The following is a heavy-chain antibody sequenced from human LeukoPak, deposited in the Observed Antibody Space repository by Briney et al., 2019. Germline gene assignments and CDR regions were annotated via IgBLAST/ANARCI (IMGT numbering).Heavy chain of an antibody. CDR2: FDPEDGET. J-gene: IGHJ4*02. Sequence: ASVKVSCKASGGTFSSYAISWVRQAPGQGLEWMGGFDPEDGETIYAQKFQGRVTMTEDTSTDTAYMELSSLRSEDTAVYYCATDLVVRPFDYWGQGTLVTVSS. CDR3: ATDLVVRPFDY. D-gene: IGHD2-15*01. V-gene: IGHV1-24*01. CDR1: GGTFSSYA.